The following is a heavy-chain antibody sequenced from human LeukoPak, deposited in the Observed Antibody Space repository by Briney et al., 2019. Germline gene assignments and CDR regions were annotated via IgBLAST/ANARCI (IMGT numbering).Heavy chain of an antibody. CDR1: GFTFSSHA. Sequence: GGSLRLSCAASGFTFSSHAMHWVRQAPGKGLEWVAAISRDGSNKYYADSVKGRFTISRDNSKNTLYLQMNSLRAEDTAVYYCARDKSSSSLSYFDYWGQGTLVTVSS. V-gene: IGHV3-30*04. CDR3: ARDKSSSSLSYFDY. D-gene: IGHD6-6*01. J-gene: IGHJ4*02. CDR2: ISRDGSNK.